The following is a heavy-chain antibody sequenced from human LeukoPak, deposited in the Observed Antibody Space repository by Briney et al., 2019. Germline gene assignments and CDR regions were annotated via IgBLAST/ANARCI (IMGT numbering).Heavy chain of an antibody. J-gene: IGHJ5*02. Sequence: SQTLSLTCAISGDSVSSNSAAWNWIRQSPSRGLEWLGRTYYRSTWYTDYAASVKSRISISPDTSKNQFSLHLSSVTPDDTAVYHCARQGVRYKYRSGWLTYNWFDPWGQGTLVNVSS. V-gene: IGHV6-1*01. CDR1: GDSVSSNSAA. D-gene: IGHD6-19*01. CDR2: TYYRSTWYT. CDR3: ARQGVRYKYRSGWLTYNWFDP.